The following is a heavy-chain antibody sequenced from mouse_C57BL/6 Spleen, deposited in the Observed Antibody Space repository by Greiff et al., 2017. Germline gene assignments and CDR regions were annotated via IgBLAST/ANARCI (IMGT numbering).Heavy chain of an antibody. CDR3: ARGVTKAWFAY. CDR1: GYAFTNYL. J-gene: IGHJ3*01. V-gene: IGHV1-54*01. Sequence: QVQLQQSGAELVRPGTSVKVSCKASGYAFTNYLIEWVKQRPGQGLEWIGVINPGSGGTNYNEKFKGKATLTADKSSSTADMQLSSLTSEDSGVYFCARGVTKAWFAYWGQGTLVTVSA. D-gene: IGHD2-2*01. CDR2: INPGSGGT.